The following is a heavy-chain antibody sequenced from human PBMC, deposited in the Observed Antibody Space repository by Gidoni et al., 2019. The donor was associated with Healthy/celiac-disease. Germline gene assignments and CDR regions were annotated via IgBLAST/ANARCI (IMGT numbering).Heavy chain of an antibody. J-gene: IGHJ3*01. D-gene: IGHD2-2*01. Sequence: QGQLVESGGGVVQPGRALRLSCAASGFTFSSYAMHWVRQAPGKGLAWVAVISYDGSNKYYADSVKGRFTISRDNSKNTLYLQMNSLRAEDTAVYYCARAYCSSTSCSPLGFWGQGTMVTVSS. CDR1: GFTFSSYA. CDR2: ISYDGSNK. V-gene: IGHV3-30-3*01. CDR3: ARAYCSSTSCSPLGF.